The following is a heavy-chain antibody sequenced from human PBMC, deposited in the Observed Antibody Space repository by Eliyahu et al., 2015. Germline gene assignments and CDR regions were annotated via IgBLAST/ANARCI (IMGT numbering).Heavy chain of an antibody. V-gene: IGHV3-9*01. D-gene: IGHD3-16*01. CDR1: GFTFDDYG. CDR2: ISWNSGSI. Sequence: EVQLVESGGGLVQPGRSLRLSCAASGFTFDDYGMHWVRQAPGKGLEWVSGISWNSGSIDYADSVKGRFTISRDNAKRSLYLQMNSLRAEDTALYYCAKGLRGTSPFWGFDYWGQGTLVTVSS. J-gene: IGHJ4*02. CDR3: AKGLRGTSPFWGFDY.